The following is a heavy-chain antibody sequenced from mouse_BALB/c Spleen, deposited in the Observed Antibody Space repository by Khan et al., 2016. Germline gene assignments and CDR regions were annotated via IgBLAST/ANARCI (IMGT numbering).Heavy chain of an antibody. Sequence: QVQLQQSGAELVRPGTSVKVSCKASGYAFTNYLIEWVKQRPGQGLEWIGVINPGSGGTNYNEKFKGKATLTADKSSSTAYMQPSSLTSDDSAVYFCARGASRDYAMDYWGQGTSVTVSS. J-gene: IGHJ4*01. CDR1: GYAFTNYL. D-gene: IGHD6-1*01. CDR3: ARGASRDYAMDY. CDR2: INPGSGGT. V-gene: IGHV1-54*01.